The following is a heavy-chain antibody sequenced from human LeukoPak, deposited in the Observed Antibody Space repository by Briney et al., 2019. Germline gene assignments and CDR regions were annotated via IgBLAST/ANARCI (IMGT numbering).Heavy chain of an antibody. J-gene: IGHJ4*02. D-gene: IGHD4-23*01. CDR2: IYYSVST. Sequence: SETLSLTCTVSVGSISRYNWSCIREPPGKGLEWIWYIYYSVSTNYSPSLKSRVAISVDTSKNQFSLKLSSVTAADTAVYYCARNYGGNRRPPNFDCWGQGTLVTVSS. CDR3: ARNYGGNRRPPNFDC. V-gene: IGHV4-59*01. CDR1: VGSISRYN.